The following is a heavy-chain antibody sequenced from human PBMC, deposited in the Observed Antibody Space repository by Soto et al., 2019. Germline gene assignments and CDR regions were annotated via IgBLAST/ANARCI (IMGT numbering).Heavy chain of an antibody. CDR2: IKQDGSEK. CDR1: GFTFSTYW. D-gene: IGHD1-26*01. CDR3: ARTVPTISGDVLNY. V-gene: IGHV3-7*01. J-gene: IGHJ4*02. Sequence: EVQLVESGGGLVQPGGSLRLSCAASGFTFSTYWMTWVRQAPGKGLEWVANIKQDGSEKYYVDSVKGRFTISRDNVENSLYLQMSILRAEDTALYDCARTVPTISGDVLNYWGQGTRVTVSS.